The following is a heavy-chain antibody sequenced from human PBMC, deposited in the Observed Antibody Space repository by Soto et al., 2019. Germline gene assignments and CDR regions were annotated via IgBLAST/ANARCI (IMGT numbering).Heavy chain of an antibody. J-gene: IGHJ4*02. D-gene: IGHD3-10*01. CDR1: GFTFSSYA. CDR2: ISYDGSNK. V-gene: IGHV3-30-3*01. CDR3: ARDGAWDYYGEGSYRGLDY. Sequence: QVQLVESGGGVVQPGRSLRLSCAASGFTFSSYAMHWVRQAPGKGLEWVAVISYDGSNKYYADSVKGRFTISRDNSKNELYVQMYSLRVEDTAVYYCARDGAWDYYGEGSYRGLDYWGQGTLVTVSS.